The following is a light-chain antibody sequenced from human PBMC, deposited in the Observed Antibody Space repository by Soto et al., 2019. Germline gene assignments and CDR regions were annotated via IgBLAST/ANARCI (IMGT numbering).Light chain of an antibody. V-gene: IGKV3-20*01. Sequence: EIVLTQSPGTLSLSPGERATLSRRASQSVSSSYLAWYQQKPGQAPRLLIYGASSRATGIPGRFSGSGSGTDFTLTISRLEPEDFAVYYCQQYGSSPYTFGQGTKVDIK. CDR1: QSVSSSY. CDR3: QQYGSSPYT. J-gene: IGKJ2*01. CDR2: GAS.